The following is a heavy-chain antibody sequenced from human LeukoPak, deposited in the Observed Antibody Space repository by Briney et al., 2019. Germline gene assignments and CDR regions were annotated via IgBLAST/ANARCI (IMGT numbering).Heavy chain of an antibody. CDR2: ISSSGSTI. Sequence: GGSLRLSCAASGFTFSDYYMSWIRQAPGKGLEWVSYISSSGSTIYYADSVKGRFTISRDNAKNSLYLQMNSLRAEDTAVYYCARGGSRHYYDTSGYYFLDFWGQGTLVTVSS. V-gene: IGHV3-11*01. CDR1: GFTFSDYY. J-gene: IGHJ4*02. D-gene: IGHD3-22*01. CDR3: ARGGSRHYYDTSGYYFLDF.